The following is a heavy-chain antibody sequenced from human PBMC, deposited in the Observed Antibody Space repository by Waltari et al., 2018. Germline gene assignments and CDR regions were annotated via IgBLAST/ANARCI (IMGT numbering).Heavy chain of an antibody. Sequence: QVQLQESGPGLVKPSETLSLPCPVSGGSISIYYWSWIRQPPGKGLEWIGYIYYSGSTNYNPSLKSRVTISVDTSKNQFSLKLSSVTAADTAVYYCARAGRGNNWFDPWGQGTLVTVSS. J-gene: IGHJ5*02. D-gene: IGHD1-26*01. CDR2: IYYSGST. CDR3: ARAGRGNNWFDP. CDR1: GGSISIYY. V-gene: IGHV4-59*01.